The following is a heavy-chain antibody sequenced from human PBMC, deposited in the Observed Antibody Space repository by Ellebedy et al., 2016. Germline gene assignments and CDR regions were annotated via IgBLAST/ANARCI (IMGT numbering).Heavy chain of an antibody. V-gene: IGHV4-39*01. D-gene: IGHD3-16*01. CDR1: GGSISSSNYY. Sequence: SETLSLXCTVSGGSISSSNYYWGWIRQPPGKGLEWIGSIYYSGSVYYSGDTYYNPSLKSRVTISVETPRNHFSLKVASVTAADTAVYYCARQSTDGPYTRIHYFYMDVWGKGTTVTVSS. J-gene: IGHJ6*03. CDR3: ARQSTDGPYTRIHYFYMDV. CDR2: IYYSGSVYYSGDT.